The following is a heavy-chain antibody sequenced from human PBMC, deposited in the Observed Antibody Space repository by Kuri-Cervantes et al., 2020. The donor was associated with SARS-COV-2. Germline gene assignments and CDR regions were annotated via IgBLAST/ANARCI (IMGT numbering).Heavy chain of an antibody. CDR3: ARDITTGQWLEIPY. V-gene: IGHV3-48*03. Sequence: LSLTCAASGFTFSSYEMNWVRQAPGKGLEWVSYISSSGSTIYYADSVKGRFTISRDNAKNSLYLQMNSLRAEDTAVYYCARDITTGQWLEIPYWGQGTLVTVSS. CDR1: GFTFSSYE. D-gene: IGHD6-19*01. J-gene: IGHJ4*02. CDR2: ISSSGSTI.